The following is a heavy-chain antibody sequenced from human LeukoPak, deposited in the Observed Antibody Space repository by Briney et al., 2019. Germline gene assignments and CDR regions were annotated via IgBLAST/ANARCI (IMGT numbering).Heavy chain of an antibody. CDR3: AKAPSLAAAAIQH. CDR2: ISGSGGST. CDR1: GFTFSSYA. J-gene: IGHJ1*01. D-gene: IGHD6-13*01. Sequence: PGGSLRLSCAASGFTFSSYAMSWVRQAPGKGLEWVSAISGSGGSTYYADSVKGRFTVSRDSSKNTLYLQMNSLRAEDTAVYYCAKAPSLAAAAIQHWGQGTLVTVSS. V-gene: IGHV3-23*01.